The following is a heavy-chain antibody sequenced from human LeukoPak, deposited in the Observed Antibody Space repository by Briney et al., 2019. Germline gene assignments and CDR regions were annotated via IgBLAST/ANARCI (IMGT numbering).Heavy chain of an antibody. J-gene: IGHJ5*02. CDR3: ARMAYNWNPWNWFDP. V-gene: IGHV3-48*03. D-gene: IGHD1-20*01. CDR2: ISSSGSTI. CDR1: GFTFSSYE. Sequence: GGSLRLSCAASGFTFSSYEMNWVRQAPGKGLEWVSYISSSGSTIYYADSVKGRFTISRDNAKNSLYLQMNSLRAEDTAVYYCARMAYNWNPWNWFDPWGQGTLVTVSS.